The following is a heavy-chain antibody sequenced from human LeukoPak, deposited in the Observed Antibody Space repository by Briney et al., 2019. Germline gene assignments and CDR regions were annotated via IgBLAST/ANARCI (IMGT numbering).Heavy chain of an antibody. CDR2: ISSSRSYI. V-gene: IGHV3-21*04. D-gene: IGHD6-13*01. J-gene: IGHJ3*02. CDR1: GFTFSSYS. CDR3: AKLYGGSNTYDAFDI. Sequence: GGSLRLSCAVSGFTFSSYSMNWVRQAPGKGLEWVTFISSSRSYIYYADSVKGRFTISRDNAKNSLYLQVNSLRVEDTAVYYCAKLYGGSNTYDAFDIWGQGTMVTVSS.